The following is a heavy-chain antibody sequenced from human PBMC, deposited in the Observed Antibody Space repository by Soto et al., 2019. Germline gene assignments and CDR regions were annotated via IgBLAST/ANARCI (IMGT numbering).Heavy chain of an antibody. V-gene: IGHV4-39*01. D-gene: IGHD5-12*01. J-gene: IGHJ4*02. CDR3: VTSGYDFDFDY. CDR2: FHNSGGT. CDR1: GDSISSLYYY. Sequence: QLQLQESGPGLVKASETLSLACTVSGDSISSLYYYWGWIRQTPGKGPEWIGSFHNSGGTYHNPSLKSRVTISVDTSRNQFSLTLTSVTAADTAVYYCVTSGYDFDFDYWGQGTLVTVSS.